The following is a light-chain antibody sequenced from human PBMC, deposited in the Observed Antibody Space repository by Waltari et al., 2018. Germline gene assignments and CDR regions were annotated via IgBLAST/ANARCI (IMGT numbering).Light chain of an antibody. V-gene: IGLV2-11*01. CDR1: SSDVGGYNY. CDR2: DVS. J-gene: IGLJ2*01. Sequence: QSALTQPRSVSGSPGQSVTISCTGTSSDVGGYNYVSWYQQHPGKAPKLMIYDVSKRPSGGPDRFSGSKSGNTASLTISGLQAEDEADYYCCSYAGSYTPHVVFGGGTKLTVL. CDR3: CSYAGSYTPHVV.